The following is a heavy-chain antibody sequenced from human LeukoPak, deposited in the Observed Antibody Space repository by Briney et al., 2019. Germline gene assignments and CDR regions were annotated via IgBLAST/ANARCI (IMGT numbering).Heavy chain of an antibody. D-gene: IGHD5-18*01. CDR3: ARGYSNGYRIDY. J-gene: IGHJ4*02. CDR1: GFTFSSYA. V-gene: IGHV3-30*04. CDR2: ISYDGSNK. Sequence: TGGSLRLSCAASGFTFSSYAMHWVRQAPGKGLEWVAVISYDGSNKYYADSVKGRFTISRDNAKNTLYLQMNSLRAEDTAVYYCARGYSNGYRIDYWGQGTLVTVSS.